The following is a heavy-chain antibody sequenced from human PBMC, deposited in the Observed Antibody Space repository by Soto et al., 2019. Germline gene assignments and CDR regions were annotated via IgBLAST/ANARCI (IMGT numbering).Heavy chain of an antibody. J-gene: IGHJ5*02. V-gene: IGHV4-59*12. CDR3: AIGADWFDP. Sequence: SETLSLTCTVSGGSISSYYWSWIRQPPGKGLEWIGYIYHSGSTYYNPSLKSRVTISVDRSKNQFSLKLSSVTAADTAVYYCAIGADWFDPWGQGTLVTVSS. CDR2: IYHSGST. CDR1: GGSISSYY.